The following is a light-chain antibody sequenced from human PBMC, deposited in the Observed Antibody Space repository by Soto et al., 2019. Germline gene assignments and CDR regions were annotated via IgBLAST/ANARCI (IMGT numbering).Light chain of an antibody. CDR2: DDS. V-gene: IGLV3-21*02. CDR3: QVWDSGSDHYV. J-gene: IGLJ1*01. CDR1: NIGSKR. Sequence: SSELTQPPSVSVAPGQTASISCGGNNIGSKRVHWNQQKPGQAPVLVLFDDSDRPSGIPERFSGFNSGKTATLTISRVEAGDEADYYCQVWDSGSDHYVFGTGTKLTVL.